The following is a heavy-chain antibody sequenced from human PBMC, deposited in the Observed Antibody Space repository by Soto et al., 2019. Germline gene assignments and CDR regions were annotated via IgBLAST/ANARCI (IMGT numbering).Heavy chain of an antibody. J-gene: IGHJ4*02. CDR1: GGSISSYY. D-gene: IGHD2-2*01. V-gene: IGHV4-59*01. CDR2: ISYSGST. Sequence: QVQLQESGPGLVKPSETLSLTCTVSGGSISSYYWSWIRQSPGKGLEWFGYISYSGSTNYNPSLKRRLTISVDTSKNQFSLNLSSVTAADTAVYYCAWGSSSCYGRCFDYWGQGTLVTVSS. CDR3: AWGSSSCYGRCFDY.